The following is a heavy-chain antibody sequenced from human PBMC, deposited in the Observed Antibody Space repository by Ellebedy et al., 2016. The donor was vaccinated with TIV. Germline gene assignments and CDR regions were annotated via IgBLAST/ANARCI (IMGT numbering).Heavy chain of an antibody. Sequence: SGPTLVKPTETLTLTCTVSGFSLSNARMGVSWIRQPPGKALEWLAHIFSNDEKSYSTSLKIRLTISKDTSKSQVVLTMTNMDPVDTATYYCARIARTRSSSWYGVIWIDPWGQGTLVTVSS. CDR1: GFSLSNARMG. V-gene: IGHV2-26*01. CDR3: ARIARTRSSSWYGVIWIDP. D-gene: IGHD6-13*01. J-gene: IGHJ5*02. CDR2: IFSNDEK.